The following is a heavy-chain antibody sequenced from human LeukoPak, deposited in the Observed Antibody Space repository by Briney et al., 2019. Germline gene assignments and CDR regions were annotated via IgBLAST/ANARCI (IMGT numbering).Heavy chain of an antibody. V-gene: IGHV3-23*01. J-gene: IGHJ4*02. Sequence: PGGSLRLSCAASGFTFSSYAMSWVRQAPGKGLGWVSAISGSGGSTYYADSVKGRFTISRDNSKNTLYLQMNSLRAEDTAVYYCASRGGSYAHSDYWGQGTLVTVSS. CDR3: ASRGGSYAHSDY. CDR2: ISGSGGST. CDR1: GFTFSSYA. D-gene: IGHD1-26*01.